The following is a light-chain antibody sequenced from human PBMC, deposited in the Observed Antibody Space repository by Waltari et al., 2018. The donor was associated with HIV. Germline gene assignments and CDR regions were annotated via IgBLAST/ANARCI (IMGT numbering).Light chain of an antibody. Sequence: QSVLTQPPSVSAAPGQKVTISCSGSTSTIGHAYVSWYQHVPGAAPRLLIYDNNKRPSGIPDRFSGSRSGTSATLGITGLQTGDEAHYYCGTWDRSLSAAVFGGGTKLTVL. CDR2: DNN. CDR3: GTWDRSLSAAV. J-gene: IGLJ3*02. CDR1: TSTIGHAY. V-gene: IGLV1-51*01.